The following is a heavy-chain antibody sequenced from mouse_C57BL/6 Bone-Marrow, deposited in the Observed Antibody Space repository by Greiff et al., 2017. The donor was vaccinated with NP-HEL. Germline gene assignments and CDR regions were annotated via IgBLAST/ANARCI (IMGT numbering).Heavy chain of an antibody. V-gene: IGHV1-7*01. CDR3: ARDGITTVVADDFAD. J-gene: IGHJ2*01. CDR1: GYTFTSYW. Sequence: VQLQQSGAELAKPGASVKLSCKASGYTFTSYWMHWVKQRPGQGLEWIGYINPSSGYTKSNQKFKGKATLTADKSSSTAYMQLSSLTSEDSAVYYCARDGITTVVADDFADWGQGTTLTASA. CDR2: INPSSGYT. D-gene: IGHD1-1*01.